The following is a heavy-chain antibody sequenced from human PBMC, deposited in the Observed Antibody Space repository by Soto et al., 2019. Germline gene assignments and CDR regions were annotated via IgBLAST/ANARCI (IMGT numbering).Heavy chain of an antibody. Sequence: GGYLGLSCAASGFSVSSYAMHWVRQAPGKPLEWVAFISYDGSNKNYADSVKGRFTISRDNFKNTLYLQMNSLRAEDTAVYYCSFLDLVGPRDLHSFPTRRSPDP. CDR2: ISYDGSNK. D-gene: IGHD6-6*01. J-gene: IGHJ5*02. V-gene: IGHV3-30-3*01. CDR1: GFSVSSYA. CDR3: SFLDLVGPRDLHSFPTRRSPDP.